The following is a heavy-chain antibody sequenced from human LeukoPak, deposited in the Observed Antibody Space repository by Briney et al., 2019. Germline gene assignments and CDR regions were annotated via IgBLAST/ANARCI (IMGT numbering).Heavy chain of an antibody. CDR1: GGSISTSGYY. J-gene: IGHJ4*02. Sequence: PSETLSLTCAVSGGSISTSGYYWGWIRQPPGRGLEWIGSIYYSVTTYYNPSLRRRLTISVDTSKTQSSLKMNSMTAADTAVYFCFRGGVRGRAGYWGQGALVTVSS. D-gene: IGHD3-10*01. CDR2: IYYSVTT. CDR3: FRGGVRGRAGY. V-gene: IGHV4-39*07.